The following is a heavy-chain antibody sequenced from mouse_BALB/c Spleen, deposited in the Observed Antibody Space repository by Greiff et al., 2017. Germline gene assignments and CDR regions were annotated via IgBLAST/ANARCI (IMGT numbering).Heavy chain of an antibody. D-gene: IGHD1-1*01. V-gene: IGHV1S29*02. Sequence: VHVKQSGPELVKPGASVKISCKASGYTFTDYNMHWVKQSHGKSLEWIGYIYPYNGGTGYNQKFKSKATLTVDNSSSTAYMELRSLTSEDSAVYYCARDYGSRAWFAYWGQGTLVTVSA. CDR3: ARDYGSRAWFAY. J-gene: IGHJ3*01. CDR1: GYTFTDYN. CDR2: IYPYNGGT.